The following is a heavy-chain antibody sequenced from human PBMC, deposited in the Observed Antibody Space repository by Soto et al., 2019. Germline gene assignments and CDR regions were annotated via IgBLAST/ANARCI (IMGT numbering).Heavy chain of an antibody. V-gene: IGHV4-34*01. CDR1: GGSFSGYY. Sequence: PSETLSLTCAVYGGSFSGYYWSWIRQPPGKGQEWIGEINHSGSTNYNPSLKSRVTISVDTSKNQFSLKLSSVTAADTAVYYCARGLRYFGWLTDYYYYGMDVWGQGTTVTVS. CDR2: INHSGST. CDR3: ARGLRYFGWLTDYYYYGMDV. J-gene: IGHJ6*02. D-gene: IGHD3-9*01.